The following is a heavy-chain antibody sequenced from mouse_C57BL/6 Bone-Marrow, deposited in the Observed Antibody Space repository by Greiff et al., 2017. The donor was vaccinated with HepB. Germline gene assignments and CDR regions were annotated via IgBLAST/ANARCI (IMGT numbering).Heavy chain of an antibody. CDR2: ISYDGSN. V-gene: IGHV3-6*01. Sequence: VQLQQSGPGLVKPSQSLSLTCSVTGYSITSGYYWNWIRQFPGNKLEWMGYISYDGSNNYNPSLKNRISSTRDTSKNQFFLKLNSVTTEDTATYYCARDYYYGRNYWGQGTSVTVSS. CDR1: GYSITSGYY. J-gene: IGHJ4*01. CDR3: ARDYYYGRNY.